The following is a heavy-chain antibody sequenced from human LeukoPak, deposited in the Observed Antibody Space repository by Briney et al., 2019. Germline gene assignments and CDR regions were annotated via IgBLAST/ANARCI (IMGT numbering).Heavy chain of an antibody. Sequence: GGSLRLSCAASGFSFGSYGLSWVRQAPGKGLQWISYISGYSGPAYYADSVEGRFTISRDNAKNSVFLQMNSVRAEDTAVYYCARDRAQSSWSDYWGQGTPGTGPS. CDR1: GFSFGSYG. CDR2: ISGYSGPA. J-gene: IGHJ4*02. CDR3: ARDRAQSSWSDY. V-gene: IGHV3-48*04. D-gene: IGHD6-13*01.